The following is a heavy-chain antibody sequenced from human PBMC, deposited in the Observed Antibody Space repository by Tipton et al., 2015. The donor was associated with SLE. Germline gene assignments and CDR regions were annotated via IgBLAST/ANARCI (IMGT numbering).Heavy chain of an antibody. CDR3: ARDSIAAAGSFDY. V-gene: IGHV3-53*01. J-gene: IGHJ4*02. CDR2: IYSGGST. CDR1: GFTFGDYA. Sequence: SLRLSCTASGFTFGDYAMSWVRQAPGKGLEWVSVIYSGGSTYYADSVKGRFTISRDNSKNTLYLQMNSLRAEDTAVYYCARDSIAAAGSFDYWGQGTLVTVSS. D-gene: IGHD6-13*01.